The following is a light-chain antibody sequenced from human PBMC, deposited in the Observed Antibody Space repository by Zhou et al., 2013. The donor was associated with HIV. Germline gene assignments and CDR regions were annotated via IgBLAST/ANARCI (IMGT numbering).Light chain of an antibody. J-gene: IGKJ1*01. CDR1: HDISSY. CDR3: QQYNSYSPWT. V-gene: IGKV1-8*01. Sequence: AVRLTQSPTSVSASTGDRVTITCRASHDISSYLAWYQQKPGSAPRVLIHSASTLRAGVPSRFSGSGSGTEFTLTISSLQPDDFATYYCQQYNSYSPWTFGQGTKVEIK. CDR2: SAS.